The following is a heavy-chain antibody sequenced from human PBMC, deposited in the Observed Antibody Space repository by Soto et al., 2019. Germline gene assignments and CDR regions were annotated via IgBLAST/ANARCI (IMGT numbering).Heavy chain of an antibody. V-gene: IGHV1-8*01. Sequence: ASVKVSCKASGYTFTSYDINWVRQATGQGLEWMGWMNPNSGNTGYAQKFQGRVTMTRNTSISTAYMELSSLTFEDTAVYYCARFSTGGSGSSTTAADYWGQGTLVTVSS. CDR1: GYTFTSYD. D-gene: IGHD3-10*01. J-gene: IGHJ4*02. CDR3: ARFSTGGSGSSTTAADY. CDR2: MNPNSGNT.